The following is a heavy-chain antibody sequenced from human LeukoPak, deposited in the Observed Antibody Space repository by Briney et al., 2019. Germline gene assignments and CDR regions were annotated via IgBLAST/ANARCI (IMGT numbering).Heavy chain of an antibody. D-gene: IGHD3-10*01. V-gene: IGHV3-48*01. CDR2: ISSSSSTI. CDR1: GFTFSSYS. J-gene: IGHJ4*02. CDR3: ARDYYGKDNDY. Sequence: GGSLRLSCAASGFTFSSYSMNWVRQAPGKGLEWVSYISSSSSTIYYADSVKGRFTISRDNAKNSLYLQMNSLRAEDTAVYYCARDYYGKDNDYWGQGTLVTVSS.